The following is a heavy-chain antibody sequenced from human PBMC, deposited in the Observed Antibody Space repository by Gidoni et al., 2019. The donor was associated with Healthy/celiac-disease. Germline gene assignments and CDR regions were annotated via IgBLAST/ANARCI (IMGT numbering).Heavy chain of an antibody. CDR2: INPRGGST. J-gene: IGHJ4*02. V-gene: IGHV1-46*01. D-gene: IGHD5-18*01. CDR3: ARSRTAMVPIDY. CDR1: GYTFTSYY. Sequence: QVQLVQSVSEVKTPGASVKVSCQASGYTFTSYYMHWVRQAPGQGLEWMGIINPRGGSTSYAQKFQGRVTMTRDTSTSTVYMELSSLRSEDTAVYYCARSRTAMVPIDYWGQGTLVTVSS.